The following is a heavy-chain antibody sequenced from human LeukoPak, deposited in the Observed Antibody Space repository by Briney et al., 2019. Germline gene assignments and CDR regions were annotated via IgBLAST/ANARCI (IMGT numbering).Heavy chain of an antibody. CDR1: GFTCSTYN. J-gene: IGHJ4*02. CDR3: ARDTSNGDFDY. CDR2: ISSASSGSTI. D-gene: IGHD4-17*01. Sequence: AGGSLRLSCAASGFTCSTYNMNWVRQAPGKGLEWVSFISSASSGSTIYYADSVKGRFTISRDNAKNSLFLQMNSLRAEDTAVYYCARDTSNGDFDYWGQGTLVTVSS. V-gene: IGHV3-48*01.